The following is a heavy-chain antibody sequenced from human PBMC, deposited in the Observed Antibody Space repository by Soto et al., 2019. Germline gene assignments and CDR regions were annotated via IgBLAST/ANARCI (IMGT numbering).Heavy chain of an antibody. V-gene: IGHV4-39*01. D-gene: IGHD3-10*01. CDR2: IYYSGST. CDR1: GGSISSSSYY. J-gene: IGHJ4*02. CDR3: ARLSLLYYFDY. Sequence: PLETLSLTCTVSGGSISSSSYYWSWIRQPPGKGLEWIGSIYYSGSTYYNPSLKSRVTISVDTSKNQFSLKLSSVTAADTAVYYCARLSLLYYFDYWGQGTLVTVSS.